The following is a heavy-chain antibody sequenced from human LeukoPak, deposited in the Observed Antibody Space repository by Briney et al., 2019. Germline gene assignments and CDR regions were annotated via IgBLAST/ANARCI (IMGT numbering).Heavy chain of an antibody. CDR2: ISSGGDIM. Sequence: GGSLRLSCAASGLRFSDYYVSWIRQAPGKGLQWVSYISSGGDIMHYADSVKGRFTSSRDNAKNSLFLQMNSLSAEDTAVYFCARAVDFVPGGSYLHDAFDIWGQGTMVTVSA. J-gene: IGHJ3*02. CDR3: ARAVDFVPGGSYLHDAFDI. D-gene: IGHD3-16*01. V-gene: IGHV3-11*04. CDR1: GLRFSDYY.